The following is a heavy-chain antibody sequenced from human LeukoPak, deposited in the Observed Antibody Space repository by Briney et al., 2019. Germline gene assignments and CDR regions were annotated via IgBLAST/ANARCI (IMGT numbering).Heavy chain of an antibody. J-gene: IGHJ6*03. V-gene: IGHV4-38-2*02. D-gene: IGHD1-26*01. Sequence: SETLSLTCAVSGYSIGSDFYWGWIRQTPGKGLEWLGSVSHNTGASYSPSFKSRVTISLDTSKNHFSLTLTSVTAADTAVYFCAREPGWGHNYYYMDVWGKGTTVAVYS. CDR3: AREPGWGHNYYYMDV. CDR1: GYSIGSDFY. CDR2: VSHNTGA.